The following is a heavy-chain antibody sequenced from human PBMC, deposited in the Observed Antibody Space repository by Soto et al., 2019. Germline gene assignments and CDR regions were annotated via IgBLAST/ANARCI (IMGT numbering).Heavy chain of an antibody. Sequence: SQTLSLTCAVYGGSFSGYYWSWIRQPPGKGLEWIGEINHSGSTNYNPSLKSRVTISVDTSKNQFSLKLSSVTAADTAVYYCAISWGYSYGYAYWGQGTLVTVSS. J-gene: IGHJ4*02. V-gene: IGHV4-34*01. CDR1: GGSFSGYY. CDR2: INHSGST. D-gene: IGHD5-18*01. CDR3: AISWGYSYGYAY.